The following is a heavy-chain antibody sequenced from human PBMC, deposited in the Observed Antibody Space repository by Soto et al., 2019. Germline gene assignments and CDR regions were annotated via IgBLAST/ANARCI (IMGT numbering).Heavy chain of an antibody. CDR2: ISYSADKT. CDR1: GFTFNTYV. V-gene: IGHV3-23*01. CDR3: ARRARTATTNWGAFDV. J-gene: IGHJ3*01. Sequence: QSVGSLRLSCAASGFTFNTYVMNWVRQAPGKGLEWVSTISYSADKTHYADSVKGRFTISRDNSRDTLFLQMNSLRADDAAVYYCARRARTATTNWGAFDVWGQGTMLTVSS. D-gene: IGHD1-7*01.